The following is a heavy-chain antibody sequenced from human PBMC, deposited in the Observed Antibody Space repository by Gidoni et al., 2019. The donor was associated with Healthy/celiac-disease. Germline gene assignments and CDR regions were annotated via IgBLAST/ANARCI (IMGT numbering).Heavy chain of an antibody. CDR1: GGSISSGSYS. CDR3: AREGEYSYGPSYYYGMDV. Sequence: QVQLQESGPGLVKPSQTLSLTCTVSGGSISSGSYSWSWIRQPAGKGLEGIGRIYTSGSTNYNPSLKSRVTISVDTSKNQFSLKLSSVTAADTAVYYCAREGEYSYGPSYYYGMDVWGQGTTVTVSS. CDR2: IYTSGST. V-gene: IGHV4-61*02. J-gene: IGHJ6*02. D-gene: IGHD5-18*01.